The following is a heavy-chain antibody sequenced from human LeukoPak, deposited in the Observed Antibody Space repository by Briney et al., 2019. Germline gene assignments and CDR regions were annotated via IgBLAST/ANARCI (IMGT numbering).Heavy chain of an antibody. D-gene: IGHD2/OR15-2a*01. J-gene: IGHJ4*02. CDR2: IWYDGSNK. CDR1: GFTFSSYG. V-gene: IGHV3-33*01. CDR3: AREGPRGNSQFDY. Sequence: GGSLRLSCAASGFTFSSYGMHWVRQAPGKGLEWVALIWYDGSNKYYADSVKGRLTISRDNSKNTPYLQMNSLRAEDTAVYYCAREGPRGNSQFDYWGQGTLVTVSS.